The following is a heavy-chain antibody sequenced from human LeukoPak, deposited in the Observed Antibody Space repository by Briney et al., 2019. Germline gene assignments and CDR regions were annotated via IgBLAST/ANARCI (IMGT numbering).Heavy chain of an antibody. V-gene: IGHV1-2*02. D-gene: IGHD3-22*01. CDR3: ARVNYYYDSPSAFDI. CDR2: INPNSGGT. CDR1: GYTFTGYY. Sequence: ASVKVSCKASGYTFTGYYMHWVRQAPGQGLEWMGWINPNSGGTNYAQKFQGRVTMTRDTSISTAYMELSRLRSDDTAVYYCARVNYYYDSPSAFDIWGQGTMVTVSS. J-gene: IGHJ3*02.